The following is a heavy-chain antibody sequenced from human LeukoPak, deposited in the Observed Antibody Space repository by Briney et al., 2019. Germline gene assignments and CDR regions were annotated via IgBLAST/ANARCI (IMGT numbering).Heavy chain of an antibody. V-gene: IGHV4-39*07. CDR3: ARVAFDAFDI. CDR2: INHSGST. J-gene: IGHJ3*02. CDR1: GGSISFINSNN. Sequence: SETLSLTCTVSGGSISFINSNNWAWIRQPPGKGLEWIGEINHSGSTNYNPSLKSRVTISVDTSKNQFSLKLSSVTAADTAVYYCARVAFDAFDIWGQGTMVTVSS. D-gene: IGHD3-3*02.